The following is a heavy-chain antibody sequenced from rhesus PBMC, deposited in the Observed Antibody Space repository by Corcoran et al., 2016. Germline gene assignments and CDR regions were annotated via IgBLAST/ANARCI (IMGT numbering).Heavy chain of an antibody. CDR2: INSGGGST. Sequence: EVQLVESGGGLAKPGGSLRLSCAASGFTFSSYWMNWVRQAPGKGLEGVSAINSGGGSTYYADSGKGRFTISRDNSKNTLSLQRNSLRAEDTAVYYCAKVHMPYYYSGSYYRDWGQGVLVTVSS. D-gene: IGHD3-16*01. V-gene: IGHV3S25*01. CDR3: AKVHMPYYYSGSYYRD. CDR1: GFTFSSYW. J-gene: IGHJ4*01.